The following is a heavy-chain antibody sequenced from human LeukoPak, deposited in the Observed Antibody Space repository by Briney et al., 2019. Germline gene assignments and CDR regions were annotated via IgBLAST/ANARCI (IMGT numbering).Heavy chain of an antibody. CDR2: ISGSGGST. V-gene: IGHV3-23*01. Sequence: ETLSLTCTVSGGSISSGGYYWSWIRQAPGKGLEWVSAISGSGGSTYYADSVRGRFTISRDNSKNTLYLQMNSLRAEDTAVYYCAKDLRRNPVYYFDYWGQGTLVTVSS. CDR3: AKDLRRNPVYYFDY. CDR1: GGSISSGGYY. J-gene: IGHJ4*02.